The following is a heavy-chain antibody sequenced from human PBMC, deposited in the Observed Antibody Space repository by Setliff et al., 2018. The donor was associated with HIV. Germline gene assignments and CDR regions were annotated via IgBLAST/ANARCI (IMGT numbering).Heavy chain of an antibody. CDR2: ISAYNGNT. Sequence: ASVKVSCKASGYSFTKYGISWVRQAPGQGLEWMGWISAYNGNTNTAQKFQGRVTMTIDTSTSAAYMELRSLRSDDTAVYYCARDSIYDSSGPFDYWGQGTLVTVSS. D-gene: IGHD3-22*01. CDR1: GYSFTKYG. V-gene: IGHV1-18*01. J-gene: IGHJ4*02. CDR3: ARDSIYDSSGPFDY.